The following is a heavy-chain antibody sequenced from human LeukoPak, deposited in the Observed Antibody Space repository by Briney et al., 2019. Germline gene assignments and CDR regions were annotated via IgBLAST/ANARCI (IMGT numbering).Heavy chain of an antibody. CDR3: ARSVGSTVVTHIDY. D-gene: IGHD4-23*01. Sequence: SETLSLTCTVSGGSISGYYWSWIRQPPGKGLEWIGYIYSTGSSNYNPSLKSRVTISVDTSKNQFSLKLSSVTAADTAVYYCARSVGSTVVTHIDYWGQGTLVTVSS. J-gene: IGHJ4*02. V-gene: IGHV4-59*01. CDR1: GGSISGYY. CDR2: IYSTGSS.